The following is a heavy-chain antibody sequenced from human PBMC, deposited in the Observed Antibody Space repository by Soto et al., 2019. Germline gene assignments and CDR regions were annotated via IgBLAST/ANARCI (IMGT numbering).Heavy chain of an antibody. D-gene: IGHD3-10*01. V-gene: IGHV3-23*01. CDR1: GFTFSNYA. Sequence: EVQLLESGGGLVQPGGSLRLSSTASGFTFSNYAMNWVRQAPGKGLEWVSTISGSGDNTYYADSVKGRFTISRDNSKNTLYLQMTTLRADDTALYYSVISVSSQYWGQGTLVTVSS. CDR2: ISGSGDNT. CDR3: VISVSSQY. J-gene: IGHJ4*02.